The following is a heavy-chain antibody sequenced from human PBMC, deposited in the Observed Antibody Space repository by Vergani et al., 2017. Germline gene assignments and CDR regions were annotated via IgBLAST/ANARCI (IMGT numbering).Heavy chain of an antibody. D-gene: IGHD2-21*01. CDR3: TTDPRYCGDGSCYWLRDHHYYGMDV. J-gene: IGHJ6*02. CDR2: IKSTFDRGTT. Sequence: VQLVESGGSIVKPGGSLRLSCVASGFSFRNAWMNWVRRTPGKGLEWVGRIKSTFDRGTTDYAAAVKGRFTISRDDSKNTLFLQMNGLKTEDIGVYYCTTDPRYCGDGSCYWLRDHHYYGMDVWGQGTTVTVSS. V-gene: IGHV3-15*07. CDR1: GFSFRNAW.